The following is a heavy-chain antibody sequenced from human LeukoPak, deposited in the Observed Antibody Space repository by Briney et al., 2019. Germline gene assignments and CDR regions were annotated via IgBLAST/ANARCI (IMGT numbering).Heavy chain of an antibody. V-gene: IGHV4-39*01. CDR2: IHYSGST. CDR3: ARDTSPFGELSLDY. CDR1: GGSISSSSYY. D-gene: IGHD3-10*01. Sequence: SETLSLTCTVSGGSISSSSYYWGWIRQPPGKGLEWIGSIHYSGSTYYNPSLKSRVTISVDTSKNQFSLKLSSVTAADTAVYYCARDTSPFGELSLDYWGQGTLVTVSS. J-gene: IGHJ4*02.